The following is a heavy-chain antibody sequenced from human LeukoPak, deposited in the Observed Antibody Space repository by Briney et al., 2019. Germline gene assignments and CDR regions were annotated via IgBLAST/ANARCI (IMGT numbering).Heavy chain of an antibody. CDR3: AREGGTAILNWFDP. CDR1: GFTFSDYY. J-gene: IGHJ5*02. Sequence: GGFLRLSCAASGFTFSDYYMSWIRQAPGKGLEWVSYISSSGSTIYYADSVKGRFTISRDNAKNSLYLQMNSLRAEDTAVYYCAREGGTAILNWFDPWGQGTLVTVSS. D-gene: IGHD5-18*01. CDR2: ISSSGSTI. V-gene: IGHV3-11*04.